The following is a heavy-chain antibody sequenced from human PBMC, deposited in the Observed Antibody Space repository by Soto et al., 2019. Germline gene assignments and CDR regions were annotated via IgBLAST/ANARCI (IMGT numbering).Heavy chain of an antibody. J-gene: IGHJ3*02. CDR3: ARDLGSSTSSTRDI. CDR2: IIPIFGTA. V-gene: IGHV1-69*13. CDR1: GGTFSSYA. D-gene: IGHD2-2*01. Sequence: GPSVKVSCKASGGTFSSYAISWVRQAPGQGLEWMGGIIPIFGTANYAQKFQGRVTITADESTSTAYMELSSLRSEDTAVYYCARDLGSSTSSTRDIWGQGTMVTVSS.